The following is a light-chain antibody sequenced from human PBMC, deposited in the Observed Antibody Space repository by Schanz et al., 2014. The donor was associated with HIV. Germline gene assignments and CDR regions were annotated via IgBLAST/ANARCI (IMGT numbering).Light chain of an antibody. J-gene: IGKJ5*01. CDR3: QQRSDWPPEVT. V-gene: IGKV3-11*01. Sequence: EIVMTQSPATLSLSPGERGTLSCRASQSVGTFLAWLQQKPGQAPRLLIYDASNRATGVPARFSATGSGTDFTLTIDSLEPEDFAVYYCQQRSDWPPEVTFGQGTRLEIK. CDR1: QSVGTF. CDR2: DAS.